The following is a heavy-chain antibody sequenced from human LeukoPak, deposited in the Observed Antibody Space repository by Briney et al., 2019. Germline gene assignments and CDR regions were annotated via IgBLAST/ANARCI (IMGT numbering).Heavy chain of an antibody. CDR1: GYTFTSYA. J-gene: IGHJ5*02. V-gene: IGHV1-3*01. CDR2: INAGNDNT. Sequence: ASVKVSCKASGYTFTSYAMHWVRQAPGQRLEWMGWINAGNDNTKYSQKFQGRVTITRDTSASTAYMELSSLRSEDTAVYYCARDLGYCSGGTCYPNWFDPWGQGTLVTVSS. CDR3: ARDLGYCSGGTCYPNWFDP. D-gene: IGHD2-15*01.